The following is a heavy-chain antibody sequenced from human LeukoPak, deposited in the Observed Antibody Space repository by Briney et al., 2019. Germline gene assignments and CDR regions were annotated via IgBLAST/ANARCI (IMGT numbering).Heavy chain of an antibody. J-gene: IGHJ4*02. CDR3: ARSTGWYALT. Sequence: SETLSLTCTVSGGSISSNSYNWGWIRQPPGKGLEWIGSIYYSGSTNYNPSLKSRVTISVDRSKNQFSLKLNSVTTADTAVYYCARSTGWYALTWGQGTLVTVSS. CDR2: IYYSGST. CDR1: GGSISSNSYN. D-gene: IGHD6-19*01. V-gene: IGHV4-39*07.